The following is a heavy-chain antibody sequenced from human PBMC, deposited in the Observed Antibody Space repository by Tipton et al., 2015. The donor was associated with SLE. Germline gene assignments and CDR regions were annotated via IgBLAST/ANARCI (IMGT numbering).Heavy chain of an antibody. J-gene: IGHJ4*02. Sequence: TLSLTCTVSGDSINSHYWSWIRQLPGKGLEWIGYIYNTGNTYYNPSLKSRVTMSVDTSKNQFSLRVTSVTAADTAVYYCARDGPDTSGYYLDYWGQGILVTVSS. D-gene: IGHD3-22*01. CDR1: GDSINSHY. CDR3: ARDGPDTSGYYLDY. CDR2: IYNTGNT. V-gene: IGHV4-31*03.